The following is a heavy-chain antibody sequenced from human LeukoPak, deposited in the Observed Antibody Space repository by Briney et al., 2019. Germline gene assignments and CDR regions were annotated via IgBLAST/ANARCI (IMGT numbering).Heavy chain of an antibody. V-gene: IGHV4-4*09. CDR3: ARDLSEAWFDP. CDR1: GGSISSYY. CDR2: IYTSGST. Sequence: SETLSLTCTVSGGSISSYYWSWIRQPRGKGLEWIGYIYTSGSTNYNPSLKSRVTISVDTSKNQFSLKLSSVTAADTAVYYCARDLSEAWFDPWGQGTLVTVSS. J-gene: IGHJ5*02.